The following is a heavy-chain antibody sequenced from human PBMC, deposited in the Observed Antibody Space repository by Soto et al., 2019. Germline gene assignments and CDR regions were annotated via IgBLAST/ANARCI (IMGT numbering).Heavy chain of an antibody. CDR3: SADRPDIGVGWWV. Sequence: MQLVQSGPEVKKPGTSLKVSCKASGSGFIRSGIQWVRQAHGQRLEWIGWIVVASGQTNYAQNFRGRVAITRDTSTATAYIELTGLTSEDTAVYFCSADRPDIGVGWWVWGQGTTVTVSS. V-gene: IGHV1-58*02. CDR2: IVVASGQT. CDR1: GSGFIRSG. J-gene: IGHJ6*02. D-gene: IGHD2-15*01.